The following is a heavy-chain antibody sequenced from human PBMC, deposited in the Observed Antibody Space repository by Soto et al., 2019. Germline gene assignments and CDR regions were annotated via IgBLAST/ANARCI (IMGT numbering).Heavy chain of an antibody. D-gene: IGHD2-21*02. CDR1: GFSLTTSGVG. V-gene: IGHV2-5*01. J-gene: IGHJ4*02. CDR3: AYRYRVGTVTDGFDF. CDR2: IYSNDHK. Sequence: QITLKESGPTLVKPTQTLTLTCTFSGFSLTTSGVGVGWIRQPPGKALEWIAVIYSNDHKRYSPSLETRVSIRKDTSKSQVVLTMTNMDPVDTGTYCCAYRYRVGTVTDGFDFWGQGILFNVTS.